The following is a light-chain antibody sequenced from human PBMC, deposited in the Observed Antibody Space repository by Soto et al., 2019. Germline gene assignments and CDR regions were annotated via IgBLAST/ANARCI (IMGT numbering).Light chain of an antibody. CDR3: QNFDSAPQT. Sequence: DIQMTQSPSSLSASVGDRVTITCRASQGIRHYLAWYQQKPGKVPRLLIYEASNLQSGVPSRFRGGGSGTEFTLTISSLQPEDAATYYCQNFDSAPQTFGRGTKVGI. CDR2: EAS. CDR1: QGIRHY. V-gene: IGKV1-27*01. J-gene: IGKJ1*01.